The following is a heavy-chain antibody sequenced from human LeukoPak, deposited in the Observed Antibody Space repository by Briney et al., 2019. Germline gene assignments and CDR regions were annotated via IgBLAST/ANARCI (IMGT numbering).Heavy chain of an antibody. CDR2: IYSGGST. Sequence: GGSLRLSCAASGLTVSSNYMSWVRQAPGKGLQWVSVIYSGGSTYYADSVKGRFTISRDNSKNTLYLQMNSLRAEDTAVYYCARGGVGARRAAFDIWGRGTMITVSS. CDR1: GLTVSSNY. CDR3: ARGGVGARRAAFDI. J-gene: IGHJ3*02. V-gene: IGHV3-53*01. D-gene: IGHD1-26*01.